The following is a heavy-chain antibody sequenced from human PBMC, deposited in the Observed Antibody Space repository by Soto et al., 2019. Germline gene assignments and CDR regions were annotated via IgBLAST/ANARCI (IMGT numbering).Heavy chain of an antibody. V-gene: IGHV4-30-2*01. CDR3: ARAMTMIHGWFDP. D-gene: IGHD3-22*01. CDR2: LYHGAST. J-gene: IGHJ5*02. Sequence: QLQLQESGSGLVKPSQTLSLTCAVSGVSVSSGGYSWSWIRQPPGKGLEWIGHLYHGASTYYNPSLKSRVTISVDRSKNEFSLQLTSVTAADTAVYYCARAMTMIHGWFDPWGQGTLVTVSS. CDR1: GVSVSSGGYS.